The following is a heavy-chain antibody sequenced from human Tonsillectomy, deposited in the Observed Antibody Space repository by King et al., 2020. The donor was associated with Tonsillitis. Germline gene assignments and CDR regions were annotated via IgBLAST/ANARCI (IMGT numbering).Heavy chain of an antibody. D-gene: IGHD1-26*01. V-gene: IGHV4-59*13. Sequence: QLQESGPGLVKPSETLSLTCTVSGGSISSDYWSWIRLTPGRGLEWIGDIYYSGNTQYNPSLKRRVTISADSSKNQFSLKLSSVTAADTAVYYCARSELLGTTTFDYWGQGTLVTVSS. J-gene: IGHJ4*02. CDR2: IYYSGNT. CDR1: GGSISSDY. CDR3: ARSELLGTTTFDY.